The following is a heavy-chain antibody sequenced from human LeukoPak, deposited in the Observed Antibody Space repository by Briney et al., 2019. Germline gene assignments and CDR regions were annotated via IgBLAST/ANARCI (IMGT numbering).Heavy chain of an antibody. CDR1: GFTFSSYA. J-gene: IGHJ4*02. Sequence: GGSLRLSCAASGFTFSSYAMHWVRQAPGKGLEWVAVISYDGSNKYYADSVKGRFTISRDNSKNTLYLQMNSLRVDDTAVYYCVGTSGYTSGWSGLRDWGRGTLVTVSS. CDR3: VGTSGYTSGWSGLRD. CDR2: ISYDGSNK. V-gene: IGHV3-30-3*01. D-gene: IGHD6-19*01.